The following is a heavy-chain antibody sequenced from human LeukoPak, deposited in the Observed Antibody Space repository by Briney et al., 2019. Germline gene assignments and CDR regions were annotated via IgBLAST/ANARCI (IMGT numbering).Heavy chain of an antibody. V-gene: IGHV3-73*01. D-gene: IGHD3-22*01. CDR1: GFTFSGAA. CDR3: TRNDYDSSGYHYYYYYMDV. CDR2: IRSKAKDYAT. J-gene: IGHJ6*03. Sequence: GGSLRLSCAASGFTFSGAAMHWVRQASGKGLEWIGRIRSKAKDYATEYASSVNGRFTISRDDSRNMAYLQMNSLKTEDTAVYYCTRNDYDSSGYHYYYYYMDVWGTGPTVTASS.